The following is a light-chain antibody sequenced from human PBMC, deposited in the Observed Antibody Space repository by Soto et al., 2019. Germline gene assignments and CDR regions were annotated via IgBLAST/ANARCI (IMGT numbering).Light chain of an antibody. Sequence: AIRMTQSPSSFSASTGDSVTITCQASQDIGGYLAWYQQKPGKAPKLLIYGASTLQRGVPSKFSGRGSGTHFTLTISSLQSEDFATYFCQQYYTFPYTFGQGTQL. CDR3: QQYYTFPYT. V-gene: IGKV1-8*01. J-gene: IGKJ2*01. CDR2: GAS. CDR1: QDIGGY.